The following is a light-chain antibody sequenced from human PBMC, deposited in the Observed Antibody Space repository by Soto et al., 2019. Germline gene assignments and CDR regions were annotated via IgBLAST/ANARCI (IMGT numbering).Light chain of an antibody. V-gene: IGKV1-5*01. CDR3: KVYECLLDP. CDR2: DAY. Sequence: SPAALSLTKRDRVTITCRASQSISKSLAWYQQKPGKAPKLLIYDAYSLDSGVPSWFSGGGCRAEFTLTISFLQADDGVSYCSKVYECLLDPFGEGTKVAIK. J-gene: IGKJ1*01. CDR1: QSISKS.